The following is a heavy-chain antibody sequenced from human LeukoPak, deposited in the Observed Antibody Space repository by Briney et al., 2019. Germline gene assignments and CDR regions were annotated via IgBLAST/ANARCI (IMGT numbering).Heavy chain of an antibody. D-gene: IGHD6-6*01. J-gene: IGHJ6*03. V-gene: IGHV3-23*01. CDR3: AKDLSEYSSPMDV. CDR1: GFTFSSYA. Sequence: PGGSLRLSCAASGFTFSSYAMSWVRRAPGKGLEWVSAISGSGGSTYYADSVKGRFTISRDNSKNALYLQMNSLRAEDTAVYYCAKDLSEYSSPMDVWRKGTTVTVSS. CDR2: ISGSGGST.